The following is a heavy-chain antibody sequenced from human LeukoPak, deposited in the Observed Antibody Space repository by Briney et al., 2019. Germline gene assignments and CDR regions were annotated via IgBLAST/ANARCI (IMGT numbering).Heavy chain of an antibody. D-gene: IGHD6-19*01. J-gene: IGHJ4*02. V-gene: IGHV1-46*01. CDR3: ARDRVEQWLLTGYFDY. CDR1: GDTFSIYG. CDR2: INPSGGST. Sequence: ASVKVSCKAVGDTFSIYGISWVRQAPGQGLEWMGIINPSGGSTSYAQKFQGRVTMTRDTSTSTVYMELSSLRSEDTAVYYCARDRVEQWLLTGYFDYWGQGTLVTVSS.